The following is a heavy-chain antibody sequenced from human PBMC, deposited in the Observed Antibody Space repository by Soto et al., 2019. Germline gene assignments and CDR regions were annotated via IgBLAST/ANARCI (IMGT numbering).Heavy chain of an antibody. Sequence: ASVKVSCKASGYTITSYAMHWVRQAPGQRLEWMGWINAGNGNTKYSQKFQGRVTITRDTSASTAYMELSSLRSEDTAVYYCARDIMAAAPDYWGQGTLVTVSS. CDR3: ARDIMAAAPDY. CDR1: GYTITSYA. J-gene: IGHJ4*02. V-gene: IGHV1-3*01. CDR2: INAGNGNT. D-gene: IGHD6-13*01.